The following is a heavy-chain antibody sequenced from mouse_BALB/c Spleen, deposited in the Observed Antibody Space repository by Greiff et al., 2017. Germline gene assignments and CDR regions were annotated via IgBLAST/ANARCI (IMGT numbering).Heavy chain of an antibody. CDR1: GYSFTGYF. CDR3: ARDGSSLYYYAMDD. V-gene: IGHV1-20*02. Sequence: EVQLQQSGPELVKPGASVKISCKASGYSFTGYFMNWVMQSHGKSLEWIGRINPYNGDTFYNQKFKGKATLTVDKSSSTAHMELRSLASEDSAVYYCARDGSSLYYYAMDDWGQGTSVTVSS. D-gene: IGHD1-1*01. J-gene: IGHJ4*01. CDR2: INPYNGDT.